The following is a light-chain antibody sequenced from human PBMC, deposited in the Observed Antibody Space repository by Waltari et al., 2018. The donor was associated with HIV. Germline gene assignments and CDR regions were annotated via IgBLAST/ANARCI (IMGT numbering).Light chain of an antibody. Sequence: QSALTQPASVSGSPGPSITLSCTGTSSDVGGYNYVSWYQHHPGKAPKLMIYDVSNRPSGVSNRFSGSKSGNTASLTISGLQAEDEADYYCSSYTSSSTYVFGTGTKVTVL. CDR2: DVS. CDR3: SSYTSSSTYV. V-gene: IGLV2-14*03. CDR1: SSDVGGYNY. J-gene: IGLJ1*01.